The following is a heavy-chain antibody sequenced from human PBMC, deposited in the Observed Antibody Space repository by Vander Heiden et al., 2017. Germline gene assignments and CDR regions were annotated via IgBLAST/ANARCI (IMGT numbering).Heavy chain of an antibody. J-gene: IGHJ4*02. CDR2: ISGSGGST. V-gene: IGHV3-23*01. D-gene: IGHD3-9*01. Sequence: EVQLLESGGGLVQPGGSLRPSGAASGFTFSSYAMSWVRQAPGKGLEWVSSISGSGGSTYYADSVKGRFTISRDNSKNTLYLQMNSLRAEDTAVYYCAKALLTGPYPHPGFDYWGQGTLVTVSS. CDR1: GFTFSSYA. CDR3: AKALLTGPYPHPGFDY.